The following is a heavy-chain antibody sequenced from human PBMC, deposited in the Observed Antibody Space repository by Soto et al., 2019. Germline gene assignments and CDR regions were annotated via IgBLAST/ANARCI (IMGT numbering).Heavy chain of an antibody. J-gene: IGHJ5*02. CDR2: LFYSGST. CDR1: GGSISTSRSY. CDR3: ARQPTTGDTDLWFDP. D-gene: IGHD2-21*01. V-gene: IGHV4-39*01. Sequence: QLQLLESGPGLVKASETLSLTCNVSGGSISTSRSYWAWIRQPPGKGLEWLANLFYSGSTYYNPSPASRVTASVHTSKNEFSLKLRSVTAADTAVYYCARQPTTGDTDLWFDPWGQGTLVTVSS.